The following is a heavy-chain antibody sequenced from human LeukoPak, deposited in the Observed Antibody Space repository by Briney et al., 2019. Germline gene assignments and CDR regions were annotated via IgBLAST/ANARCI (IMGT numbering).Heavy chain of an antibody. D-gene: IGHD2-2*01. CDR3: ARDLSCSSTSCLPDY. J-gene: IGHJ4*02. V-gene: IGHV3-48*03. CDR2: ISSSGSTI. Sequence: HPGGSLRLSCAASGFTFSSYEMNWVRQAPGKGLEWVSYISSSGSTIYYADSVKGRFTISRDNSKNTLYLQMNSLRAEDTAVYYCARDLSCSSTSCLPDYWGQGTLVTVSS. CDR1: GFTFSSYE.